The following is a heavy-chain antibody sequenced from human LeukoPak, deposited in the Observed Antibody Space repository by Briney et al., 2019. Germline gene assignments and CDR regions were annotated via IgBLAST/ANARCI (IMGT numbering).Heavy chain of an antibody. J-gene: IGHJ4*02. CDR3: AKDYSGYD. CDR1: GFTFSNFS. CDR2: ISSSSSYI. Sequence: PGGSLRLSCAASGFTFSNFSMNWVRQAPGKGLEWVSSISSSSSYIYYADSVKGRFTISRDNAKNSLYLQMNSLRADDTAVYYCAKDYSGYDWGQGTLVTVSS. V-gene: IGHV3-21*04. D-gene: IGHD5-12*01.